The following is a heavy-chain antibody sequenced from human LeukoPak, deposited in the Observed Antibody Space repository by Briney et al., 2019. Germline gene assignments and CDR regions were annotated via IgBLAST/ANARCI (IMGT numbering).Heavy chain of an antibody. V-gene: IGHV3-30*18. D-gene: IGHD4-11*01. CDR2: ISYDGSNK. Sequence: GRSLRLSCAASGFTFSSYGMHWVRQAPGKGLEWVAVISYDGSNKYYADSVKGRFTISRDNSKNTLYLQMNSLRAEDTAVYYCAKDAVTTLYYYYYMDVWGKGTTVTVSS. CDR3: AKDAVTTLYYYYYMDV. CDR1: GFTFSSYG. J-gene: IGHJ6*03.